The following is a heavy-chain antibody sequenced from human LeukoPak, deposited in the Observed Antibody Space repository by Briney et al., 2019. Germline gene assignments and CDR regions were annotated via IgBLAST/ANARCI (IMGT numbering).Heavy chain of an antibody. D-gene: IGHD3-9*01. V-gene: IGHV4-59*01. J-gene: IGHJ4*02. CDR2: IYHSGST. CDR1: GDSISSYY. CDR3: ARTYDILTGYYI. Sequence: SETLSLTCTVSGDSISSYYWSWIRQPPGKGLEWIGYIYHSGSTNYNPSLKSRVTISVDTSKNQFSLKLSSVTAADTAVYYCARTYDILTGYYIWGQGILVTVSS.